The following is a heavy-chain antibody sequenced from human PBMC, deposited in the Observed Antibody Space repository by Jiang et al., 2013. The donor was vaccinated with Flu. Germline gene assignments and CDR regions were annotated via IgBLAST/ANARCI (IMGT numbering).Heavy chain of an antibody. CDR3: ARAAYMDV. V-gene: IGHV3-74*01. Sequence: GLVWVSRINSDGSSTSYADSVKGRFTISRDNAKNTLYLQMNSLRAEDTAVYYCARAAYMDVWGKGTTGHRLL. J-gene: IGHJ6*03. CDR2: INSDGSST.